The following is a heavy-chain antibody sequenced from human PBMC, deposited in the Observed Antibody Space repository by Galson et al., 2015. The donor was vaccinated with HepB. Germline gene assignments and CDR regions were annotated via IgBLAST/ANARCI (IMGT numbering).Heavy chain of an antibody. Sequence: SLRLSCAASGFTVSSNHMSWVRQAPGKGLEWVSVIYSGGSTYYADSVKGRFTISRDNSKNTLYLQMNSLRAEDTAVYYCASRDCSSTSCSDYWGQGTLVTVSS. CDR2: IYSGGST. V-gene: IGHV3-53*01. CDR3: ASRDCSSTSCSDY. D-gene: IGHD2-2*01. J-gene: IGHJ4*02. CDR1: GFTVSSNH.